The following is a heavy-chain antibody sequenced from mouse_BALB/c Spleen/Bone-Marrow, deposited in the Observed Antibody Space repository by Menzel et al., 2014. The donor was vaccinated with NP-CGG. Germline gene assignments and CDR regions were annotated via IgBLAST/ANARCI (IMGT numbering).Heavy chain of an antibody. CDR3: ARGYYDKGQFPY. D-gene: IGHD2-4*01. Sequence: VQLQQSGAELVKPGASVKLSCKASGYTFTSYWMHWVKQRPGQGLEWIGEINPSNGRTNYNEKFKSRATLTVDKSSSTAYMQLNSLTSEDSAVYYCARGYYDKGQFPYWGQGTLVIVSA. J-gene: IGHJ3*01. CDR2: INPSNGRT. CDR1: GYTFTSYW. V-gene: IGHV1S81*02.